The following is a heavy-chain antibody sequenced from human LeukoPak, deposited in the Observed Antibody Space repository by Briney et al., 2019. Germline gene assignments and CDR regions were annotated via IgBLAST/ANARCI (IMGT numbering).Heavy chain of an antibody. Sequence: GGSLRLSCAASGFTFSSYEMNWVRQAPGKGLEWVSYISSSGSTIYYAGSVKGRFTISRDNAKNSLYLQMNSLRAEDTAVYYCARDYCSSTSCYSGAFDYWGQGTLVTVSS. V-gene: IGHV3-48*03. CDR1: GFTFSSYE. J-gene: IGHJ4*02. CDR2: ISSSGSTI. D-gene: IGHD2-2*02. CDR3: ARDYCSSTSCYSGAFDY.